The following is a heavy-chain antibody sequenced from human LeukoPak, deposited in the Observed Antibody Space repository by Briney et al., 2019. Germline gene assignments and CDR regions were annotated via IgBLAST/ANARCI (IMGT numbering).Heavy chain of an antibody. J-gene: IGHJ3*02. CDR1: GFTFDDYA. D-gene: IGHD6-13*01. CDR2: ISWNSGSI. V-gene: IGHV3-9*01. Sequence: GRSLRLSCAASGFTFDDYAMHWVRQAPGKRLEWGSGISWNSGSIGYADSVKGRFTISRDNAKNSLFLQMNSLRAEDTALYYCAKSTEGSSWYIAFDIWGQGTMVTVSS. CDR3: AKSTEGSSWYIAFDI.